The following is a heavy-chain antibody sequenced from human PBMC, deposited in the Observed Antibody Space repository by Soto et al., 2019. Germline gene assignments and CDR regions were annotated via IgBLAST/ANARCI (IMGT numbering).Heavy chain of an antibody. V-gene: IGHV1-69*02. CDR1: GGTFSTYS. CDR2: IIPMLGIR. J-gene: IGHJ3*02. D-gene: IGHD2-21*01. CDR3: TIGSWSGEVFDI. Sequence: QVQLVQSGAEVKKPGSSVKVSCKDSGGTFSTYSMFWVRQAPGQGLECMGRIIPMLGIRNYAQRVQDRVTITADKSTATAHMELSSLRSEDTALYYCTIGSWSGEVFDIWGQGTMVTVSS.